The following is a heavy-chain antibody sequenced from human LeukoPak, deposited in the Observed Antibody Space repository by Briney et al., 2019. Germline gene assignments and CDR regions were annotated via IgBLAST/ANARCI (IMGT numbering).Heavy chain of an antibody. V-gene: IGHV3-64*02. CDR1: EFTFRSYA. CDR3: VREERGQAMDY. J-gene: IGHJ4*02. CDR2: ISSSDGST. D-gene: IGHD2-2*01. Sequence: GGSLRLSCVASEFTFRSYAMSWVRQAPGKGLEYVSAISSSDGSTYYADSVKGRFTISRDNSKNTLYLQMGSLRPEDMGVYYCVREERGQAMDYWGQGTLVTVSS.